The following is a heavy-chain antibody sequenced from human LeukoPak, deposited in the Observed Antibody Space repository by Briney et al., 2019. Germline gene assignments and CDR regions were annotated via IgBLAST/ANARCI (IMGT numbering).Heavy chain of an antibody. D-gene: IGHD3-22*01. CDR3: ARDRITMIAPTTYYYGMDV. CDR2: IYYSGST. J-gene: IGHJ6*02. CDR1: GGSISSGGYY. V-gene: IGHV4-31*03. Sequence: SETLSLTCTVSGGSISSGGYYWSWIRQHPGKGLEWIGYIYYSGSTYFNPSLKSRVTISVDTSKNQFSLKLSSVTAADTAVYYCARDRITMIAPTTYYYGMDVWGQGTTVTVSS.